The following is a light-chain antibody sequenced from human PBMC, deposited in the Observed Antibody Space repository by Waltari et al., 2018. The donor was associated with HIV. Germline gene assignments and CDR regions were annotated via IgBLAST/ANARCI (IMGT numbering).Light chain of an antibody. CDR3: QSADSSGTVV. J-gene: IGLJ2*01. CDR2: KDS. CDR1: ALPKQY. V-gene: IGLV3-25*03. Sequence: SYELTKPPSVSVPPGQTARITCSGDALPKQYAYWYQQKPGQAPVLVIYKDSERPSGIPERFSGSSSGTTVTLTISGVQAEDEADYYCQSADSSGTVVFGGGTKLTVL.